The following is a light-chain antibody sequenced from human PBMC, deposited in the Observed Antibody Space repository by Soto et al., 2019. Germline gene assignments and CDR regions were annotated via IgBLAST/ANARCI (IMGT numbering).Light chain of an antibody. CDR3: QQRSNRPPGIT. V-gene: IGKV3D-20*02. CDR1: QSVSSSH. CDR2: AAS. Sequence: PGERATLSCRASQSVSSSHLAWYQHKPGQAPRLLIYAASSRATGSPDRFSGGGSGTDFTLTISRLEPEDFAVYYCQQRSNRPPGITFGQGTRLEIK. J-gene: IGKJ5*01.